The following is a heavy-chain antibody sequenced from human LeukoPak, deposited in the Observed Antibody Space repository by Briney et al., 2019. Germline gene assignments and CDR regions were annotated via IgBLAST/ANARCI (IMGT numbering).Heavy chain of an antibody. CDR1: GFTFGDYA. CDR3: TRVGNYDYDFWSGYHLTTFDY. V-gene: IGHV3-49*03. Sequence: GGSLRLSCTASGFTFGDYAMSWFRQAPGKGLEWVGFIRSKAYGGTTEYAASVKGRFTISRDDSKSIAYLQMNSLKTEDTAVYYCTRVGNYDYDFWSGYHLTTFDYWGQGTLVTVSS. CDR2: IRSKAYGGTT. D-gene: IGHD3-3*01. J-gene: IGHJ4*02.